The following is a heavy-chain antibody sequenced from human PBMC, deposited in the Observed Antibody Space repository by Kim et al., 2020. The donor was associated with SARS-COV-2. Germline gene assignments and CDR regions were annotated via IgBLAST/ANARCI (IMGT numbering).Heavy chain of an antibody. Sequence: GGSLRLSCAASGFTFSSYAMHWVRQAPGKGLEWVAVISYDGSNKYYADSVKGRFTISRDNSKNTLYLQINSLRAEDTAVYYCARSGSGSYYGWFDPWGQG. CDR1: GFTFSSYA. CDR3: ARSGSGSYYGWFDP. CDR2: ISYDGSNK. V-gene: IGHV3-30-3*01. D-gene: IGHD3-10*01. J-gene: IGHJ5*02.